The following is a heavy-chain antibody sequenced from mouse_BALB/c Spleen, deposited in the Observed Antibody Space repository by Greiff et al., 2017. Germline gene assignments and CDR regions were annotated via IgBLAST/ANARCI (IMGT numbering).Heavy chain of an antibody. CDR2: IWAGGST. Sequence: VQLVESGPGLVAPSQSLSITCTVSGFSLTSYGVHWVRQPPGKGLEWLGVIWAGGSTNYNSALMSRLSISKDNSKSQVFLKMNSLQTDDTAMYYCARDVDYDGDAMDYWGQGTSVTVSS. V-gene: IGHV2-9*02. CDR3: ARDVDYDGDAMDY. CDR1: GFSLTSYG. D-gene: IGHD2-4*01. J-gene: IGHJ4*01.